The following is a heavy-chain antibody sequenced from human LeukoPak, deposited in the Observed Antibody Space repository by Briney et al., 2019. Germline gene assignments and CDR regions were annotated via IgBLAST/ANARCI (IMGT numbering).Heavy chain of an antibody. V-gene: IGHV1-69*13. CDR1: GGTFSSYA. CDR2: IIPIFGTA. Sequence: SVKVSCKASGGTFSSYAISWVRQAPGQGLEWMGGIIPIFGTANYAQKFQGRVTITADESTSTAYMELSSLRSEDTAVYYCARTILDTAMAINYFDYWGQGTLVTVSS. J-gene: IGHJ4*02. CDR3: ARTILDTAMAINYFDY. D-gene: IGHD5-18*01.